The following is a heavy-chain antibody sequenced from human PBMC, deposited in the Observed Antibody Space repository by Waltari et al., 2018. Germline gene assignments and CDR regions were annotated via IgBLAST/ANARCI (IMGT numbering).Heavy chain of an antibody. J-gene: IGHJ4*02. Sequence: EVQLVESGGGLVQQGRSLRLSCRGSGLPLGDYPMGWVRKAPEKGLEWVGCIKSKAYGGTTEYAASVKGRFTISRDDSKSMAYLQMNSLETEDTAVYYCTRVLGWGANAYWGQGTLVTVSS. CDR1: GLPLGDYP. V-gene: IGHV3-49*04. D-gene: IGHD1-26*01. CDR2: IKSKAYGGTT. CDR3: TRVLGWGANAY.